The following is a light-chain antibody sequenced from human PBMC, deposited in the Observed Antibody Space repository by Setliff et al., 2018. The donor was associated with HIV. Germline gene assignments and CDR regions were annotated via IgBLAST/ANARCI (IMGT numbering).Light chain of an antibody. CDR2: EVR. Sequence: QSALTQPASVSGSPGQSITISCTGTSSDVGGYSYVSWYQQHPGKAPKLIIYEVRNRPSGVSNRFSGSKSGNTASLTISGLQAEDEADYYCSSYASSNTLSFGPGTKGTVL. CDR3: SSYASSNTLS. V-gene: IGLV2-14*01. CDR1: SSDVGGYSY. J-gene: IGLJ1*01.